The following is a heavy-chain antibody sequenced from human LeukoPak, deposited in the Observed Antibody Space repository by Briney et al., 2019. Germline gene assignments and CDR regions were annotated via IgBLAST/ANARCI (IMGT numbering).Heavy chain of an antibody. J-gene: IGHJ3*02. CDR1: GYTFTSYG. CDR3: ARDKDGGYDGGYAFDI. Sequence: GASVKVSCKASGYTFTSYGISWVRQAPGQGLEYMGWISAYNGNTNYAQKLQGRVTMTTDTSTSTAYMELRSLRSDDTAVYYCARDKDGGYDGGYAFDIWGQGTMVTVSS. V-gene: IGHV1-18*01. CDR2: ISAYNGNT. D-gene: IGHD5-12*01.